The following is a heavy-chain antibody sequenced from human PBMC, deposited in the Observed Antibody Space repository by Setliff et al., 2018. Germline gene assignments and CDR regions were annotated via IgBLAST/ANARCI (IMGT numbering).Heavy chain of an antibody. D-gene: IGHD3-22*01. CDR2: IDKDGSST. J-gene: IGHJ4*02. V-gene: IGHV3-NL1*01. CDR1: GFTFNDYA. Sequence: GGSLRLSCAASGFTFNDYAMHWVRQAPGKGLEWVARIDKDGSSTVYADSVKGRFTISRDNSRNTLFLQMNSLRTEDTAVYYCAKDTHYYASSGYYCFDYWGQGTLVTVSS. CDR3: AKDTHYYASSGYYCFDY.